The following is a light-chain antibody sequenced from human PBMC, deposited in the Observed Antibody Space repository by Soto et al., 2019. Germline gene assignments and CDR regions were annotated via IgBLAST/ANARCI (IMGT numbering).Light chain of an antibody. Sequence: DIQMTQSPYSLSASVGDSFTITCRASQNIRTYLNWYQQKPGRAPKLLIHSASALPSGVPSRFSGSGSGTEFTLTMSGLQPEDFATYYCQQGHSTPYTFGQGAKVDI. CDR3: QQGHSTPYT. V-gene: IGKV1-39*01. CDR2: SAS. J-gene: IGKJ2*01. CDR1: QNIRTY.